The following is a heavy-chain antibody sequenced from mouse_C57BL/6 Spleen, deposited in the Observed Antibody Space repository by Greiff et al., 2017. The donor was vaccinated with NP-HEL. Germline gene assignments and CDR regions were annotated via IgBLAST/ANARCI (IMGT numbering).Heavy chain of an antibody. Sequence: EVKVVESGGGLVKPGGSLKLSCAASGFTFSSYAMSWVRQTPEKRLEWVATISDGGSYTYYPDNVKGRFTISRDNAKNNLYLQMSHLKSEDTAMYYCARKYDGYFFDYWGQGTTLTVSS. D-gene: IGHD2-3*01. CDR1: GFTFSSYA. V-gene: IGHV5-4*03. J-gene: IGHJ2*01. CDR2: ISDGGSYT. CDR3: ARKYDGYFFDY.